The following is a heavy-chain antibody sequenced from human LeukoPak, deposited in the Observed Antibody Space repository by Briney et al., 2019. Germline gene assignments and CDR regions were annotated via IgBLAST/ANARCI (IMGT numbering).Heavy chain of an antibody. CDR3: AKGLERESRLDY. Sequence: GGSLRLSCAASGFTFSSYGMSWVRQAPGKGLEWVSAISGSGGSTYYADSVKGRFTISRDNSKNTLFLQMNSLRADDTAIYYCAKGLERESRLDYWGQGTLVTVSS. D-gene: IGHD1-1*01. V-gene: IGHV3-23*01. J-gene: IGHJ4*02. CDR2: ISGSGGST. CDR1: GFTFSSYG.